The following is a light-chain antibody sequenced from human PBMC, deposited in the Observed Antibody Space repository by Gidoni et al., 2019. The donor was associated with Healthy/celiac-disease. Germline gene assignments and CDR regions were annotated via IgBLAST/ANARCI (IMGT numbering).Light chain of an antibody. CDR1: QSVSSN. Sequence: RVMTQSPATLSGSPGERATLSCRASQSVSSNLAWYQQQPGQAPRLLIYGASPRATGIPARYSGSGSGTEFTLTISSLQSEDFAVYYCQQYNNWPPVTFGGGTKVEIK. CDR3: QQYNNWPPVT. J-gene: IGKJ4*01. CDR2: GAS. V-gene: IGKV3-15*01.